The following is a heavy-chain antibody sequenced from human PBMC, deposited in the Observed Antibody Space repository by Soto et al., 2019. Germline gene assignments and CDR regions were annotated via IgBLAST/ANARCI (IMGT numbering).Heavy chain of an antibody. CDR1: GFTFTSSA. J-gene: IGHJ6*02. CDR2: IVVGSGNT. Sequence: GASVKVSCKASGFTFTSSAVQWVRQARGQRLEWIGWIVVGSGNTNYAQKFQERVTITRDMSTSTAYMELSSLRSEDTAVYYCAADPGYSYGSHPYYYYGMDVWGQGTTVTVSS. D-gene: IGHD5-18*01. CDR3: AADPGYSYGSHPYYYYGMDV. V-gene: IGHV1-58*01.